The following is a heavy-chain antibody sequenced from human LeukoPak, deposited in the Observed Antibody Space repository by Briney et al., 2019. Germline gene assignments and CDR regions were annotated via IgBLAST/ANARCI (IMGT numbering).Heavy chain of an antibody. Sequence: GESLKISCKGFGYSFTNYWIAWVRQMPGKGLEWMGIIYPGDSDTRYSPSFQGQVTISADKSINTAYQQWSSLKASDTATYYCARRYDNTGYYVYWGQGTLVTVSS. CDR1: GYSFTNYW. CDR3: ARRYDNTGYYVY. CDR2: IYPGDSDT. D-gene: IGHD3-22*01. V-gene: IGHV5-51*01. J-gene: IGHJ4*02.